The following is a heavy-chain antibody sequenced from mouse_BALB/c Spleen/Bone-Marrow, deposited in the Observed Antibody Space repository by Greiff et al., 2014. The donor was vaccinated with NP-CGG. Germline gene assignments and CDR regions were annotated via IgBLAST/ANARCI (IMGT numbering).Heavy chain of an antibody. V-gene: IGHV5-4*02. D-gene: IGHD1-1*02. CDR1: GFTFRDFY. CDR2: ISNGGTYT. J-gene: IGHJ4*01. Sequence: DVKLVESGGGLVKPGGSLKLSCAASGFTFRDFYMFWFRQTPEKRLEWVATISNGGTYTYYPDSVKGRFTISRDNAKNNLYLQMSSLKSEDTAMYYCARSGERYGAMDYWGQGTSVTVTS. CDR3: ARSGERYGAMDY.